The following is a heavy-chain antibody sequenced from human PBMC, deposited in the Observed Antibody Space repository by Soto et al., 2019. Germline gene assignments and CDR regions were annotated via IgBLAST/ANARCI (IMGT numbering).Heavy chain of an antibody. D-gene: IGHD3-10*01. CDR1: GYTFTDYY. J-gene: IGHJ3*02. Sequence: QVQLVQSGAEVKKPGASVKVSCKASGYTFTDYYIHWVRQAPGQGLEWMGWINPNSGGTRFAQKFEDRVTMTRDTSISTAYMELSRLTSDDTAVYYCARQYRDKPFDIWGQGTMVTVSS. CDR3: ARQYRDKPFDI. V-gene: IGHV1-2*02. CDR2: INPNSGGT.